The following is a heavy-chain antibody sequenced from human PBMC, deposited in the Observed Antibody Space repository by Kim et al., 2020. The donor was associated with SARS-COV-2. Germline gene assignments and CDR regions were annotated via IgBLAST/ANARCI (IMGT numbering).Heavy chain of an antibody. CDR2: ISYDGSNK. Sequence: GGSLRLSCAASGFTFSSYGMHWVRQAPGKGLEWVAVISYDGSNKYYTDSVKGRFTISRDNSKNTLYLQMNSLRAEDTAVYYCAKDRRWPHNHFDYWGQGTLVTVSS. V-gene: IGHV3-30*18. CDR1: GFTFSSYG. D-gene: IGHD1-20*01. CDR3: AKDRRWPHNHFDY. J-gene: IGHJ4*02.